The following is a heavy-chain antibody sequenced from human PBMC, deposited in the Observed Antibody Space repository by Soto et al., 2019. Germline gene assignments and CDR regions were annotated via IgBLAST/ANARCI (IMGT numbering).Heavy chain of an antibody. D-gene: IGHD6-19*01. CDR3: ARDRYSSGWYDLDY. CDR1: GFTFSSYG. Sequence: QVQLVESGGGVVQPGRSLRLSCAASGFTFSSYGMHWVRQAPGKGLGWVAAIWYDGSNKYYADSVKGRFTISRDNSKNTLYLQMNSLRAEDTAVYYCARDRYSSGWYDLDYWGQGTLVTVSS. V-gene: IGHV3-33*01. J-gene: IGHJ4*02. CDR2: IWYDGSNK.